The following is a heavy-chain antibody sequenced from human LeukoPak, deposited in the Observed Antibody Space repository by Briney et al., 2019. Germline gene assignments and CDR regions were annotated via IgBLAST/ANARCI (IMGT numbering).Heavy chain of an antibody. D-gene: IGHD3-22*01. V-gene: IGHV1-18*04. CDR1: GYTFTGYY. Sequence: GASVKVSCKASGYTFTGYYMHWVRQAPGQGLEWMGWISTYKPKTNYAQNLQGRVTMTTDTSTRTAYMELRSLRSDDTAVYYCARVVSSYYDTNDYPGDYFDYWGQGTLVTVSS. CDR3: ARVVSSYYDTNDYPGDYFDY. CDR2: ISTYKPKT. J-gene: IGHJ4*01.